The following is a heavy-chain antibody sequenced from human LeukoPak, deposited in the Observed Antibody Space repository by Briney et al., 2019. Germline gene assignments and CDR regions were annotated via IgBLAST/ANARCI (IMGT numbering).Heavy chain of an antibody. V-gene: IGHV4-34*01. CDR2: INHSGST. CDR3: ARGEGQRQLVHIH. Sequence: SETLSLTCAVYGGSFSGYYYTWIRQPPGKGLEWIGEINHSGSTTYNPSLNSRAIILVDTSENQFSLKLCSVTAADTAVYYCARGEGQRQLVHIHWGQGTLVTVSS. CDR1: GGSFSGYY. D-gene: IGHD6-13*01. J-gene: IGHJ4*02.